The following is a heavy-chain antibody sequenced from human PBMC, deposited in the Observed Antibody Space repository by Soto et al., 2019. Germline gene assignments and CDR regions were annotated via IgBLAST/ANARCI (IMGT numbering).Heavy chain of an antibody. V-gene: IGHV1-18*01. CDR1: GYTFTSYG. D-gene: IGHD3-22*01. CDR2: ISAYNGNT. Sequence: QVQLVQSGAEVKKPGASVKVSCKASGYTFTSYGISWVRQAPGQGLEWMGWISAYNGNTNYAQKLQGRVTMTTDTTTSTAYMERMSLRSDDTAVEYYARNGTYYYVCSGYYIRTNYYYYYYMDVWGKGTTVTVSS. CDR3: ARNGTYYYVCSGYYIRTNYYYYYYMDV. J-gene: IGHJ6*03.